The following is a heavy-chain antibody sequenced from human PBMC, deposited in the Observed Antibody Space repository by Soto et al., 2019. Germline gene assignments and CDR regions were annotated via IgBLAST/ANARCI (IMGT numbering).Heavy chain of an antibody. D-gene: IGHD3-22*01. J-gene: IGHJ4*02. CDR2: ISSSNHI. Sequence: GGSLRLSCAASGFTFSSYSMNWVRQAPGRGLEWVSSISSSNHIFYADSMKGRFTISRDNAKNSLYLQMNSLRAEDTAVYYCANYYDNGGYNFDYWGQGTLVTVSS. V-gene: IGHV3-21*06. CDR1: GFTFSSYS. CDR3: ANYYDNGGYNFDY.